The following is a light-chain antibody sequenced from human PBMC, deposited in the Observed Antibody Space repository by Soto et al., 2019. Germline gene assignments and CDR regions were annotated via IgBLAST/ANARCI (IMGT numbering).Light chain of an antibody. CDR1: SSDVGGYNY. Sequence: QSALTQPASVSGSPGQSITISCTGTSSDVGGYNYVSWYQQHPGKAPKLMIYDVSNRPSGVSNRFSGSKSGNTASLTISGLQAEDEADYYCSPYTSSSTQVFGTGTKATVL. V-gene: IGLV2-14*01. CDR2: DVS. CDR3: SPYTSSSTQV. J-gene: IGLJ1*01.